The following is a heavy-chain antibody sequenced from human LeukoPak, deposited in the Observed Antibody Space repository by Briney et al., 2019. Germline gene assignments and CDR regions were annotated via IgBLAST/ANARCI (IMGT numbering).Heavy chain of an antibody. CDR1: GGTFNNYA. J-gene: IGHJ3*02. CDR2: ISAYNSNT. D-gene: IGHD5-12*01. V-gene: IGHV1-18*01. CDR3: ARGLRPQDDAFDI. Sequence: ASVKVSCKASGGTFNNYAVSWVRQAPGQGLEWMGWISAYNSNTNYAQKVQDRVTMTTDTPTSTAYMELRSLRSDDTAVYYCARGLRPQDDAFDIWGQGTMVTVSS.